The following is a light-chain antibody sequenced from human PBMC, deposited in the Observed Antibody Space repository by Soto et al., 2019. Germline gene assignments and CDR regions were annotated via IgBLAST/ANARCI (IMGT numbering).Light chain of an antibody. CDR3: QKYNIAPYT. Sequence: DIPMTQSPSSLSASVGDRVTITCRASQGISNYLAWYQQKPGKVPRLLIYDASTLQSGVPSRFSGSGSGTEFTLTISSLQPEDIGTYYCQKYNIAPYTFGQGTKLEIK. CDR1: QGISNY. CDR2: DAS. J-gene: IGKJ2*01. V-gene: IGKV1-27*01.